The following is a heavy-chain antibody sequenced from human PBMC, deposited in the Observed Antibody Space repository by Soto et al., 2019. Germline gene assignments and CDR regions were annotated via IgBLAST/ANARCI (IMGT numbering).Heavy chain of an antibody. CDR2: ISSSSSYI. CDR1: GFTFSSYS. D-gene: IGHD5-12*01. CDR3: ARDHSGYDLDAFDI. Sequence: PGGSLRLSCAASGFTFSSYSMNWVRQAPGKGLEWVSSISSSSSYIYYADSVKGRFTISRDNAKNSLYLQMNSLRAEDTAVYYCARDHSGYDLDAFDIWGQGTMVTVSS. J-gene: IGHJ3*02. V-gene: IGHV3-21*01.